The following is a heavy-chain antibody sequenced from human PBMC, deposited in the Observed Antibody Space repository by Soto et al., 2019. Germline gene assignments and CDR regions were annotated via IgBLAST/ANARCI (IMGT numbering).Heavy chain of an antibody. J-gene: IGHJ4*02. Sequence: ASVKVSCKASGGTFSSYAISWVRQAPGQGLEWMGGIIPIFGTANYAQKFQGRVTITADESTSTAYMELSNLRSEDTAVYYCASTSPSNYYDSSGYYGPLDYWGQGTLVTVSS. CDR1: GGTFSSYA. CDR2: IIPIFGTA. V-gene: IGHV1-69*13. CDR3: ASTSPSNYYDSSGYYGPLDY. D-gene: IGHD3-22*01.